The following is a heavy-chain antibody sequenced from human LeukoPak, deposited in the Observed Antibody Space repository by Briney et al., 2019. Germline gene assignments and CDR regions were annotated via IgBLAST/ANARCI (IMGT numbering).Heavy chain of an antibody. CDR3: ARDTGSIVVVPAPRKGMDV. D-gene: IGHD2-2*01. Sequence: PGGSLRLSCAASGFTFSDYAMNWVRQAPGKGLEWVAVISVDGNEKYYADSVKGRFTISRDNAKNSLYLQMNSLRAEDTAVYYCARDTGSIVVVPAPRKGMDVWGQGTTVTVSS. J-gene: IGHJ6*02. V-gene: IGHV3-30*04. CDR1: GFTFSDYA. CDR2: ISVDGNEK.